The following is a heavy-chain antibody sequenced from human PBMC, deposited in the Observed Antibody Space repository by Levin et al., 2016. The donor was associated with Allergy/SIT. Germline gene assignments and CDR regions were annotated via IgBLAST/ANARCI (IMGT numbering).Heavy chain of an antibody. D-gene: IGHD3-10*01. CDR2: IIPLFGKA. CDR3: ARGVAGGRFNMVRGYHAMDV. V-gene: IGHV1-69*13. Sequence: SVKVSCKAFGGTFSSYAISWVRQAPGQGLEWMGGIIPLFGKANYAQKFQGRVSITADESTTTAYMELGSLRSEDAAVYYCARGVAGGRFNMVRGYHAMDVWGQGTTVTISS. J-gene: IGHJ6*02. CDR1: GGTFSSYA.